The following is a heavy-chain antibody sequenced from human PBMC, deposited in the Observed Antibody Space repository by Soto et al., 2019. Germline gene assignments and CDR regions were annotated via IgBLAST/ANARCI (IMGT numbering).Heavy chain of an antibody. V-gene: IGHV3-23*01. Sequence: EVQLLESGGDLVQPGGSLRLSCAASGFIFRNYAMIWVRQAPGKGLEWVSGVSGSGGSTFYADSVQGRFTISRDNSKNTLYMDMSSLRVDDTCVYYCAEAGDTSVWGTYNFWCQGSLVTVS. CDR2: VSGSGGST. J-gene: IGHJ4*02. CDR1: GFIFRNYA. CDR3: AEAGDTSVWGTYNF. D-gene: IGHD3-16*01.